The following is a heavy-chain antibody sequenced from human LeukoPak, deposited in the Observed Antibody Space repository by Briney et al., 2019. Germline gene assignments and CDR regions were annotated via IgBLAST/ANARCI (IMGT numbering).Heavy chain of an antibody. CDR1: GFTFSSYA. V-gene: IGHV3-23*01. D-gene: IGHD6-19*01. J-gene: IGHJ6*02. Sequence: PGGSLRLSCAASGFTFSSYAVSWVRQAPGKGLEWVSAISGSGGSTYYADSVKGRFTISRDNSKSTLYLQMNSLRAEDTAVYYCARDSSGWLGIKYYYYYYGMDVWGQGTTVTVSS. CDR2: ISGSGGST. CDR3: ARDSSGWLGIKYYYYYYGMDV.